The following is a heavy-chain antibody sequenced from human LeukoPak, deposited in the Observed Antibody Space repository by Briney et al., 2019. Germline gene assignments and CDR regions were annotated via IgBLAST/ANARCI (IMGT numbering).Heavy chain of an antibody. CDR1: GFTFSSYS. D-gene: IGHD2-15*01. V-gene: IGHV3-30*03. Sequence: GGSLRLSCAASGFTFSSYSMNWVRQAPGKGLEWVAVISYDGSNKYYADSVKGRFTISRDNSKNTLYLQMNSLGAEDTAVYYCARGPSWYFDYWGQGTLVTVSS. CDR3: ARGPSWYFDY. J-gene: IGHJ4*02. CDR2: ISYDGSNK.